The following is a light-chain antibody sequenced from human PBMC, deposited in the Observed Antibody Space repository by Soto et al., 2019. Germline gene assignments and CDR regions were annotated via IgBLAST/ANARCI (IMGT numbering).Light chain of an antibody. Sequence: QSVLTQPPSASGTPGQRVTISCSGSHSNIGTKAVKWFQQIQGAAPKSLIYKTDQRPPGVPDRFSGSKSGTSDSLAISGLQPEDEADYYCASWDDSLNAVVFGGGTKLTVL. CDR3: ASWDDSLNAVV. J-gene: IGLJ2*01. CDR2: KTD. CDR1: HSNIGTKA. V-gene: IGLV1-44*01.